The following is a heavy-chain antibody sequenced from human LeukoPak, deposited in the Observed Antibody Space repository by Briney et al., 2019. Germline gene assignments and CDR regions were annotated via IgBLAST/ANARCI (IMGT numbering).Heavy chain of an antibody. V-gene: IGHV3-74*01. CDR1: GFLFSRYW. D-gene: IGHD3-16*01. Sequence: GGSLRLSCAASGFLFSRYWMHWVRQAPGKGLVWVSRINSDGSSTTYADSVKGRFTISRDNAKNTLFLQMNSLRAEDTAVYYCEIAYTRYSFDYWGQGTLVTVSS. CDR2: INSDGSST. J-gene: IGHJ4*02. CDR3: EIAYTRYSFDY.